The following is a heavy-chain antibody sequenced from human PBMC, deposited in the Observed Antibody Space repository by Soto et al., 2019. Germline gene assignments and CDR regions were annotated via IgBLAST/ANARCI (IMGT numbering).Heavy chain of an antibody. D-gene: IGHD3-3*01. V-gene: IGHV3-33*01. CDR3: ARGLRFLEWLDY. J-gene: IGHJ4*02. Sequence: QVQLVESGGGVVQPGRSLRLSCAASGFTFSSYGMHWVRQAPGKGLEWVAVIWYDGSNKYYADSAKGRFTISRDNSKNTLYLQMNSLRAEDTAVYYCARGLRFLEWLDYWGQGTLVTVSS. CDR2: IWYDGSNK. CDR1: GFTFSSYG.